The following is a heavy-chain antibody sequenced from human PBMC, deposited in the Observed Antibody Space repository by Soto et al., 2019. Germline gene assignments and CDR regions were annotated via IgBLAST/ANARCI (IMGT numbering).Heavy chain of an antibody. CDR1: GGTFGNSV. J-gene: IGHJ4*02. D-gene: IGHD3-16*01. V-gene: IGHV1-69*01. Sequence: QVKLVQSGAEVKKPGSSVKVSCKASGGTFGNSVISWVRQDPGQGLEWMGGIIPVFGTVNYAQKFEGRVTIAADESTSTVFMKMSRLTSEDTAVYYCAKVMAAAGYDSWGQGTLVTVSS. CDR3: AKVMAAAGYDS. CDR2: IIPVFGTV.